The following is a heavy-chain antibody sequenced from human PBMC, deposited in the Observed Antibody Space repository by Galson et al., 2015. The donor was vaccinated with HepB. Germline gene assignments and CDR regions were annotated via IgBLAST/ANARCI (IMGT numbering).Heavy chain of an antibody. Sequence: SLRLSCAASGFTFGDYAMSWFRQAPGKGLEWVGFIRIKAYGGTTEYAASVKGRFTISRDDSESIAYLQMNSLKTEDTAVYYCTRDGLIAARWNTYYYMDVWGKGTTVTVSS. J-gene: IGHJ6*03. D-gene: IGHD6-6*01. V-gene: IGHV3-49*03. CDR2: IRIKAYGGTT. CDR1: GFTFGDYA. CDR3: TRDGLIAARWNTYYYMDV.